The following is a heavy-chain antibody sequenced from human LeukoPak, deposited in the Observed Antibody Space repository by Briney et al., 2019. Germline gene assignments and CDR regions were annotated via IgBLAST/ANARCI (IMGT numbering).Heavy chain of an antibody. V-gene: IGHV1-3*01. D-gene: IGHD1-26*01. J-gene: IGHJ5*02. CDR3: AKDSGGPSGYNWFDP. CDR2: INGGNGKT. CDR1: GYTFTTYA. Sequence: ASVKVSCKASGYTFTTYAMHWVRQAPGQRLEWMGWINGGNGKTKYSQKFQDRVTFTRDKSASTVYMEVSSLRSEDTAVYYCAKDSGGPSGYNWFDPWGQGTLVTVSS.